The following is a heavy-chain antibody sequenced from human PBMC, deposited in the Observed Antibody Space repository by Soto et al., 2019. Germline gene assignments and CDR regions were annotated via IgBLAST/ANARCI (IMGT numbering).Heavy chain of an antibody. J-gene: IGHJ4*02. CDR2: IKQDGSEK. CDR1: GFTFGSYW. Sequence: EVQLVESGGGLVQPGGSLTLSCAASGFTFGSYWMGWVRQDPGKGLEWVSTIKQDGSEKYYMDSVKGRFTISRDNAKKTLYLQMNSLRADDTAIYYCVRTGDDYWGQGTLVTVSS. V-gene: IGHV3-7*05. CDR3: VRTGDDY. D-gene: IGHD3-16*01.